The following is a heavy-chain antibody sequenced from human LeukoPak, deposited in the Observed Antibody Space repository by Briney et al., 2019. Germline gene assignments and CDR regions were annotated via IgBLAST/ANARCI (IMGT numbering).Heavy chain of an antibody. CDR3: ARGYGDYAYFDH. V-gene: IGHV1-2*02. J-gene: IGHJ4*02. Sequence: ASVKVSCKASGYTFTGYYMHWVRQAPGQGLEGMGWFNPNSGGTYYAQKFQGRVTMTRDTSISTAYMELSRLRSDDTAVYYCARGYGDYAYFDHWGQGTLVTVSS. CDR1: GYTFTGYY. D-gene: IGHD4-17*01. CDR2: FNPNSGGT.